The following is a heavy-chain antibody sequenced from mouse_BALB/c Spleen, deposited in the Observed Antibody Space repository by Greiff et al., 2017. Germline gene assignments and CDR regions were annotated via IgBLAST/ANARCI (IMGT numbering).Heavy chain of an antibody. CDR3: AITTQYGSYCYFDY. CDR2: ISSGSSTI. Sequence: EVKLMESGGGLVQPGGSRKLSCAASGFTFSSSGMHWVRQAPEKGLEWVAYISSGSSTIYYADTVKGRSTISRDNPKNTLFLQMTSLRSEDTAMYYCAITTQYGSYCYFDYWGQGTTLTVSS. D-gene: IGHD2-10*02. CDR1: GFTFSSSG. J-gene: IGHJ2*01. V-gene: IGHV5-17*02.